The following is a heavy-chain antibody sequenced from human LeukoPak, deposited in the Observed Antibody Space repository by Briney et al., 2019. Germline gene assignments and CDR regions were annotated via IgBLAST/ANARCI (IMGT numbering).Heavy chain of an antibody. V-gene: IGHV4-34*01. J-gene: IGHJ3*02. CDR3: ARVLTIRRSGFDI. CDR1: GGSFSGYY. CDR2: INHSGST. D-gene: IGHD3-3*01. Sequence: SETLSLTCAVYGGSFSGYYWSWIRQPPGRGLEWIGEINHSGSTDSNPSLKSRVTISVDTSRNQFSLRLSPVTAADTAVYYCARVLTIRRSGFDIWGQGTMVTVSS.